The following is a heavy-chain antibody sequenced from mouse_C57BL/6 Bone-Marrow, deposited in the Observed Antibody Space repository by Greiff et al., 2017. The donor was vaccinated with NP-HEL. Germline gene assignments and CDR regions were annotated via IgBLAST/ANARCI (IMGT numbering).Heavy chain of an antibody. J-gene: IGHJ2*01. V-gene: IGHV1-82*01. CDR1: GYAFSSSW. CDR2: IYPGDGDT. D-gene: IGHD2-3*01. Sequence: VQLQQSGPELVKPGASVKISCKASGYAFSSSWMNWVKQRPGKGLEWIGRIYPGDGDTNYNGKLKGKATLTADKSSSTAYMQLSSLTSEDSAVYFCARCGGYYLCFDYWGQGTTLTVSA. CDR3: ARCGGYYLCFDY.